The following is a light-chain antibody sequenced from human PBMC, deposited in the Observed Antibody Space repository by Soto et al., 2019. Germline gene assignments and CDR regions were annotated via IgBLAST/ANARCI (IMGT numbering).Light chain of an antibody. CDR3: SSYSSSGTLNYV. Sequence: QSVLTQPASVSGSPGQSITISCTGTSSDVGGYNYVSWYQQHPGKAPKLMIYDVRNRPSGVPNRFSGYKSGNTASLTISGLQAEDEADYYCSSYSSSGTLNYVFGTGTKLTVL. J-gene: IGLJ1*01. V-gene: IGLV2-14*01. CDR1: SSDVGGYNY. CDR2: DVR.